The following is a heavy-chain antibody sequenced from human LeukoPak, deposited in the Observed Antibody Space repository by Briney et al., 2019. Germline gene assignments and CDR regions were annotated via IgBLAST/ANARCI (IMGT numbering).Heavy chain of an antibody. CDR1: GYTFTTYY. CDR2: INPSGGST. D-gene: IGHD1-26*01. Sequence: VASVKVSCKASGYTFTTYYMHWVRQAPGQGLEWMGIINPSGGSTSYAQNFQGRVTMTEDTSTDTAYMELSSLRSEDTAVYYCATGGIVGALGAFDIWGQGTMVTVSS. J-gene: IGHJ3*02. CDR3: ATGGIVGALGAFDI. V-gene: IGHV1-46*01.